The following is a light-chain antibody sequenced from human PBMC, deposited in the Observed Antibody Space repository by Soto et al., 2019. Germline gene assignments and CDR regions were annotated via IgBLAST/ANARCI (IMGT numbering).Light chain of an antibody. Sequence: DIHMTQSPSTLSASVGDRVTITCRASQSISIWLAWYQQKPGRAPKLFIYGTSSLESGVPSRFSRSRSGTEFNITIRSKQPDDFATKYCQHYNDYSWTFGQGTKV. V-gene: IGKV1-5*03. CDR2: GTS. J-gene: IGKJ1*01. CDR1: QSISIW. CDR3: QHYNDYSWT.